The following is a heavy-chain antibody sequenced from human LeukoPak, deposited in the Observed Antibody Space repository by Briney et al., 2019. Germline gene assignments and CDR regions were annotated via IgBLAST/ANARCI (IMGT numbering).Heavy chain of an antibody. Sequence: PGGSLRLSCAASGFTFDDYAMHWVRQAPGKGLEWVSLISWDGGSTYYADSVKGLFTISRDNSKNSLYMQMNSLRAEDTALYYCAIGGRGYCSSTSCQVTPYDAFDIWGQGTMVTVSP. CDR2: ISWDGGST. V-gene: IGHV3-43D*04. CDR1: GFTFDDYA. D-gene: IGHD2-2*01. J-gene: IGHJ3*02. CDR3: AIGGRGYCSSTSCQVTPYDAFDI.